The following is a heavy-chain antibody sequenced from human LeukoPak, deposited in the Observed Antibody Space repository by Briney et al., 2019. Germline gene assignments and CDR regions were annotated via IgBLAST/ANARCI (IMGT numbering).Heavy chain of an antibody. D-gene: IGHD2-2*01. CDR2: INPSGGST. CDR1: GYTFTSYY. J-gene: IGHJ6*03. CDR3: ARGPIASTTTDIVVVPAATDYYYYYMDV. Sequence: ASVKVSCKASGYTFTSYYMHWVRQAPGQGLEWMGIINPSGGSTSYAQKFQGRVTMTRDTSTSTVYMELSSLRSEDTAVYYCARGPIASTTTDIVVVPAATDYYYYYMDVWGKGTTVTVSS. V-gene: IGHV1-46*01.